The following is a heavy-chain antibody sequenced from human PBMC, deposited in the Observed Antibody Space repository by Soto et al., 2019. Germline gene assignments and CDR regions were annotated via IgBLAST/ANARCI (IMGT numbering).Heavy chain of an antibody. CDR2: IRGSGGDT. D-gene: IGHD3-22*01. Sequence: EVQLLESGGGLVQPGGSLRLSCAASGFTCSFCAMNWVRQAPGKGLEWVSSIRGSGGDTYYADSVKGRFTISRDDSKNPLHLQMNSLRVDDTAVYYCAKGHSDSYYDFDYWGQGTLVTVSS. V-gene: IGHV3-23*01. CDR1: GFTCSFCA. CDR3: AKGHSDSYYDFDY. J-gene: IGHJ4*02.